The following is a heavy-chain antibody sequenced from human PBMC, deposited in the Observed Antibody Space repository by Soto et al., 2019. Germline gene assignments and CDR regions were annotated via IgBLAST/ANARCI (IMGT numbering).Heavy chain of an antibody. D-gene: IGHD1-26*01. J-gene: IGHJ4*02. Sequence: GVSLRLSCAASGFTFSTYWMAWVRQAPGKGPEWVANINPDGSERNSVDSVKGRFAISRDNAKNSLYLQMNSLRADDTAVYYCARDSSGTLDYWGQGTLVTVSS. CDR3: ARDSSGTLDY. CDR1: GFTFSTYW. V-gene: IGHV3-7*05. CDR2: INPDGSER.